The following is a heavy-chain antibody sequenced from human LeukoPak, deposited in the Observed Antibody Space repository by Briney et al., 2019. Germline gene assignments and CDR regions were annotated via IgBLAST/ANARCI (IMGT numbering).Heavy chain of an antibody. CDR1: GDCITSSTCN. V-gene: IGHV4-30-2*01. D-gene: IGHD3-3*01. J-gene: IGHJ4*02. CDR3: ARAGTIFGGERYFDY. Sequence: PSETLSLTCAVSGDCITSSTCNWSWSRQPPGKGLEWIGYFSRSGNSYFTPSLKSRATISVDKSKNYFSLNLSFVTAADTAVYYCARAGTIFGGERYFDYWGQGTLVTVSS. CDR2: FSRSGNS.